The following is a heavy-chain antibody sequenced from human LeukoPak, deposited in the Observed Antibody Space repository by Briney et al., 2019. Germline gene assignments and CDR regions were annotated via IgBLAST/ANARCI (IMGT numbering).Heavy chain of an antibody. V-gene: IGHV3-48*01. J-gene: IGHJ4*02. D-gene: IGHD3-22*01. CDR2: ISDSSRTI. CDR3: ARDDSSTLFDY. Sequence: GGSLRLSCAASGFTFSSYSMNWVRQAPGKGLEWVSYISDSSRTIYYADSVKGRFTISRDNAKSSLYLQMNSLRAEDTAVYFCARDDSSTLFDYWGQGTLVTVSS. CDR1: GFTFSSYS.